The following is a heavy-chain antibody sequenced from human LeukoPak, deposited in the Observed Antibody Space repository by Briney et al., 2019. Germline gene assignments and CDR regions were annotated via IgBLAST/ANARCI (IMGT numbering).Heavy chain of an antibody. D-gene: IGHD3-22*01. J-gene: IGHJ3*02. V-gene: IGHV3-30*18. Sequence: GGSLRLSCAASGFTFSSFGIHWVRQAPGKGLEWVAVISYDGSIKYYADSMKGRFTISRDNSKNTVYLQMNSLRPEDTALYYCAKDSSLYDSSGQPRLDVFDMWGQGTMVTISS. CDR1: GFTFSSFG. CDR3: AKDSSLYDSSGQPRLDVFDM. CDR2: ISYDGSIK.